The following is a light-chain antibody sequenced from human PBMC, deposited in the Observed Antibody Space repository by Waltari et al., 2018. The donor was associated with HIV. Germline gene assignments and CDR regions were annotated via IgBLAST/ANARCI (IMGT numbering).Light chain of an antibody. CDR2: KDS. V-gene: IGLV3-25*03. Sequence: SYELTQPPSVSVYPGQTARITCSGDELPKQYAYWYQQKPGQAPVLVIYKDSERPSGIPERFSGSSSGTTVTLTISGVQAEDEADYYCQSADSSGTYVVFGGGTKLTVL. J-gene: IGLJ2*01. CDR3: QSADSSGTYVV. CDR1: ELPKQY.